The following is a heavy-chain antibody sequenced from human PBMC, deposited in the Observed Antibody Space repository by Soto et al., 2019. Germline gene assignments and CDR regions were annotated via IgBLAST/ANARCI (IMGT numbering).Heavy chain of an antibody. Sequence: QVQLQESGPGLVKPSQTLSLTCTVSGGSISSGDYYWSWIRQPPGEGLEWIGYIYYSGSTYYNPSLKSRVTISVDTSKNQFSLKLSSVTAADTAVYYCAQLGYCISTSCYFPDYGDYEGALSWGQGTLVTVSS. CDR1: GGSISSGDYY. J-gene: IGHJ4*02. CDR3: AQLGYCISTSCYFPDYGDYEGALS. D-gene: IGHD2-2*01. V-gene: IGHV4-30-4*01. CDR2: IYYSGST.